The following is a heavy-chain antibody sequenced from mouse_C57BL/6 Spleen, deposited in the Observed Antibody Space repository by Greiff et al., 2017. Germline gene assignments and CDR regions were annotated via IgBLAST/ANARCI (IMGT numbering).Heavy chain of an antibody. V-gene: IGHV1-55*01. CDR2: IYPGSGST. Sequence: QVQLKESGAELVKPGASVTMSCKASGYTFTSYWITWVKQRPGQGLEWIGDIYPGSGSTNYNEKFKSKATLTVDTSSSTAYMQLSSLTSEDSAVYYCARRDYSNSFDYWGQGTTLTVSS. J-gene: IGHJ2*01. CDR1: GYTFTSYW. CDR3: ARRDYSNSFDY. D-gene: IGHD2-5*01.